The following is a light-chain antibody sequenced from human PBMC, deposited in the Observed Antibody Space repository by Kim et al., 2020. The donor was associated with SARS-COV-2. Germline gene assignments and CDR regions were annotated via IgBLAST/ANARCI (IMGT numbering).Light chain of an antibody. CDR1: QSISSW. CDR3: QQYNTYSQT. Sequence: SESVGDRISITCRASQSISSWLAWYQQTPGKAPKLLIYKASSLQSGVPSRFSGSGSGTEFTLTISSLQPDDFATYYCQQYNTYSQTFGQGTKLEI. CDR2: KAS. V-gene: IGKV1-5*03. J-gene: IGKJ2*01.